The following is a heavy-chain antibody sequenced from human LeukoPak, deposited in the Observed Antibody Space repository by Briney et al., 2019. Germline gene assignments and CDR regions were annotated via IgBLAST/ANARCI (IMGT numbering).Heavy chain of an antibody. CDR3: ARSISWHDGWFDP. D-gene: IGHD2-2*01. CDR2: ISSDGSTT. Sequence: GGSLRLSCAASGFTFSNYWMYWVRQAPGEGLVWVSRISSDGSTTANADSVRGRFTISRDNTKSTLYLQMNRLRAEDTAVYFCARSISWHDGWFDPWGQGTLVTVSS. CDR1: GFTFSNYW. J-gene: IGHJ5*02. V-gene: IGHV3-74*01.